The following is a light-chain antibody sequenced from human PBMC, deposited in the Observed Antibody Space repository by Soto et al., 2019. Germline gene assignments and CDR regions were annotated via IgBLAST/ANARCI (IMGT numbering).Light chain of an antibody. V-gene: IGLV2-14*01. J-gene: IGLJ2*01. Sequence: QSALTQPASVSGSPGQSITISCTGTSSDIGNYDFVSWYQQVPGTDPNAMIYEVSSRPSGVSNRCSCSKSGNTASLTISGRQAEDEAYYYCSSYTTITSFILFGGVGKLTVL. CDR1: SSDIGNYDF. CDR3: SSYTTITSFIL. CDR2: EVS.